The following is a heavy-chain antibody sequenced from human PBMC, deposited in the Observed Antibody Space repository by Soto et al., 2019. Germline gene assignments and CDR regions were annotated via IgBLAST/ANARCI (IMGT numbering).Heavy chain of an antibody. V-gene: IGHV3-48*02. D-gene: IGHD2-8*01. CDR3: ARDNGMAGSFDP. CDR2: ISIGSSTI. Sequence: GGSLRLSCAASGFTFSSYSMNWARQAPGKGLEWVSYISIGSSTIYYADSVKGRFTISRDDAKNSLYLQMNSLRDEDTAVYYCARDNGMAGSFDPWGQGTLVTVSS. J-gene: IGHJ5*02. CDR1: GFTFSSYS.